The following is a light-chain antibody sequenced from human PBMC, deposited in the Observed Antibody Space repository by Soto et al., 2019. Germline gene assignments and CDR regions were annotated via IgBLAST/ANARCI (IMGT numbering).Light chain of an antibody. CDR2: DAS. Sequence: ENVLTQSPGTLSLSPGESATLSCRASQSVSSYLAWYQQKPGQAPRLLIYDASNRATGIPARFSGSGSGTEFTLTISSLQPDDVATYYCQQYNSYFQTFGQGTKVDIK. CDR3: QQYNSYFQT. V-gene: IGKV3-11*01. CDR1: QSVSSY. J-gene: IGKJ1*01.